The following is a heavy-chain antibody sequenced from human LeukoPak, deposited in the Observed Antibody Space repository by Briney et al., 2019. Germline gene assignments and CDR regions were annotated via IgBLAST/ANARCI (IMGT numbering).Heavy chain of an antibody. CDR3: AKTDYSPVPYYYYYYMDV. V-gene: IGHV3-23*01. CDR1: GFTFSSYA. J-gene: IGHJ6*03. D-gene: IGHD4-11*01. Sequence: GGSLRLSCAASGFTFSSYAMSWVRQAPGKGLEWVSAISGSGGSTYYADSVKGRFTISRDNSKNTLYLQMNSLRAEDTAVYYCAKTDYSPVPYYYYYYMDVWGKGTTVTVSS. CDR2: ISGSGGST.